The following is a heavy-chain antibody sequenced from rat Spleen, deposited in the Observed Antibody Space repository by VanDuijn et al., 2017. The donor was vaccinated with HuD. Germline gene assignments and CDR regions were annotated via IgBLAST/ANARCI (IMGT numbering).Heavy chain of an antibody. CDR3: ARMSTWGIADY. D-gene: IGHD1-11*01. CDR1: GLSLTSNS. J-gene: IGHJ2*01. CDR2: IWSNGGT. V-gene: IGHV2-47*01. Sequence: QVQLKESGPGLVQPSQTLSLTCTVSGLSLTSNSVSWIRQPPGKGLEWMRVIWSNGGTDYNSAIKSRLSISRDTSKSQVFLKMNSLQTEDTAMYFCARMSTWGIADYWGQGVMVTVSS.